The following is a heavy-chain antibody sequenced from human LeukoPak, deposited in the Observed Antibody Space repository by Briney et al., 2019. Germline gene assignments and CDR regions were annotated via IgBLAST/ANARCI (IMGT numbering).Heavy chain of an antibody. D-gene: IGHD4-23*01. CDR3: AYNQPGGNSLDY. Sequence: GASVKVSCKASGYTFTGYYIHWVRQAPGQGLEWMGWINRNSGATNYAQKFQGRVTMTTDGSISTAYMQLSSLRSDDTAVYYCAYNQPGGNSLDYWGQGTLVTVSS. V-gene: IGHV1-2*02. CDR2: INRNSGAT. CDR1: GYTFTGYY. J-gene: IGHJ4*02.